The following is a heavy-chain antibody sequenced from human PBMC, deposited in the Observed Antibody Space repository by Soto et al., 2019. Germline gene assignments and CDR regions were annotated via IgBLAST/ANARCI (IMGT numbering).Heavy chain of an antibody. Sequence: GGSLRLSCAASGFTSSSYSMNWVRQAQGEGLEWVSSISSSSSYIYYADSVKGRFTISRDNAKNSLYLQMNSLRAEDTAVYYCARGPWLQSSDYWGQGTLVTVSS. V-gene: IGHV3-21*01. J-gene: IGHJ4*02. D-gene: IGHD5-12*01. CDR2: ISSSSSYI. CDR3: ARGPWLQSSDY. CDR1: GFTSSSYS.